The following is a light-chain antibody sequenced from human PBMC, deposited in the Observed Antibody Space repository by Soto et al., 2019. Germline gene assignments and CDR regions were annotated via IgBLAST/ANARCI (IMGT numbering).Light chain of an antibody. Sequence: IVLTQSAGTLTLFPGERATLSCRASQSVSSSYLAWYQQKPGQAPRLLIYGASSRATGIPDRFSGSGSGTDFTLNISRREPEDFAVYYCQQYPGYTFGQGTKLEIK. J-gene: IGKJ2*01. V-gene: IGKV3-20*01. CDR2: GAS. CDR3: QQYPGYT. CDR1: QSVSSSY.